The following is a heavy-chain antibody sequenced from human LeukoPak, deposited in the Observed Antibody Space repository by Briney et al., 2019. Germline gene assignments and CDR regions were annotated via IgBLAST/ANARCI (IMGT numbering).Heavy chain of an antibody. CDR3: ARDQQELYFDY. J-gene: IGHJ4*02. V-gene: IGHV1-2*02. CDR1: GYTFTGYY. D-gene: IGHD1-26*01. CDR2: INPNSGGT. Sequence: ASVKVSCKASGYTFTGYYMHWVRQAPGQGLEWMVWINPNSGGTNYTQKFQGRVTMTRDTSISTAYMELSRLRSDDTAVYYCARDQQELYFDYWGQGTLVTVSS.